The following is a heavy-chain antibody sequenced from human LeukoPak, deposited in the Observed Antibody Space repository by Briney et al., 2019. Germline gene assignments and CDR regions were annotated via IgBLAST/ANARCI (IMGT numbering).Heavy chain of an antibody. D-gene: IGHD2-2*01. CDR2: ISSSSSYI. CDR3: ASSRLPAAKNWFDP. Sequence: GGSLRLSCAASGFTFSGYSMNWVRQAPGKGLEWVSSISSSSSYIYYADSVKGRFTISRDNAKNSLYLQMNSLRAEDTAVYYCASSRLPAAKNWFDPWGQGTLVTVSS. J-gene: IGHJ5*02. V-gene: IGHV3-21*01. CDR1: GFTFSGYS.